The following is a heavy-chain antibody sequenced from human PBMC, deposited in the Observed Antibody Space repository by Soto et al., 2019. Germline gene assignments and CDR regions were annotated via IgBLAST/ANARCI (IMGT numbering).Heavy chain of an antibody. D-gene: IGHD1-7*01. Sequence: EVQLLESGGGLVQPGGSLRLSCAASGFTFNTYVMNWVRQAPGKGLEWVSTISYSADKTHYADSVKGRFTISRDNSRDTLILQMNSLRADDADVYYCARRTRTATTNWGAFDVWGQGTMVTVSS. CDR3: ARRTRTATTNWGAFDV. CDR2: ISYSADKT. V-gene: IGHV3-23*01. CDR1: GFTFNTYV. J-gene: IGHJ3*01.